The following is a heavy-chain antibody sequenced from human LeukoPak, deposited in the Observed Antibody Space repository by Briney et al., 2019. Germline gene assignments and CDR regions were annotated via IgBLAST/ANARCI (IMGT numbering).Heavy chain of an antibody. CDR2: VFPYSGKS. V-gene: IGHV1-2*02. D-gene: IGHD5-24*01. CDR1: GYTFTDYY. CDR3: ARVQGGYNYFDY. Sequence: ASVKVSCKASGYTFTDYYIHWVRQAPGQGLEWMGWVFPYSGKSNLAQKFQGRVTMTSDTSVGTVYMELSRLTSDDTAVYFCARVQGGYNYFDYWGQGTPVTVSS. J-gene: IGHJ4*02.